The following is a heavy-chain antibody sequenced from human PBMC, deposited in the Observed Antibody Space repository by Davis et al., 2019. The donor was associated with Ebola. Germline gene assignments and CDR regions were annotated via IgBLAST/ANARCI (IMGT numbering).Heavy chain of an antibody. D-gene: IGHD3-9*01. CDR3: ARDAFSLSRYDTEDH. V-gene: IGHV3-48*03. J-gene: IGHJ4*02. CDR2: ISGSATST. Sequence: GESLKISCAASGFTFYRYEMNWVRQAPGKGLEWVSYISGSATSTFYADSVKGRFTISRDNARDSLYLQMDGLRVEDTAIYYCARDAFSLSRYDTEDHWGQGTLVTVSS. CDR1: GFTFYRYE.